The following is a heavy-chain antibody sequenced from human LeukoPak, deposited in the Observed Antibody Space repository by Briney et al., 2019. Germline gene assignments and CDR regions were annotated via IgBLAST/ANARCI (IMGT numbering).Heavy chain of an antibody. J-gene: IGHJ3*02. CDR1: GDSTSNHY. Sequence: SETLSLTCTLSGDSTSNHYWSWIRQPPGKGLEWLGHIYYTGTTNYNPSLKSRVTISVDTSKNQFSLKLSSVTAADTAVYYCARHASNAFDIWGQGTMVTVSS. CDR2: IYYTGTT. CDR3: ARHASNAFDI. V-gene: IGHV4-59*11. D-gene: IGHD6-6*01.